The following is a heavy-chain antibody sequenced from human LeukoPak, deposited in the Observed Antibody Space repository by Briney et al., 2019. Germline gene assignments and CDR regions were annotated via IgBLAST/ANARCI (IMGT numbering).Heavy chain of an antibody. CDR1: GFIFSDYY. CDR3: AKYPGNYYCWSGDHREADFYYLDV. CDR2: ISSSGGRTI. Sequence: PGGSLRLSCAASGFIFSDYYMSWIRQAPGKGLEWVSYISSSGGRTIYYADAVRGRFAISRANAQTSKYLEKNLLRDEETVVYFCAKYPGNYYCWSGDHREADFYYLDVWGKGTTVTVSS. V-gene: IGHV3-11*01. D-gene: IGHD3-3*01. J-gene: IGHJ6*03.